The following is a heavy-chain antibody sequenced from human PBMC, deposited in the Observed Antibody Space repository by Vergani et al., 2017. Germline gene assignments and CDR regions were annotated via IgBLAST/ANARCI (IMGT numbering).Heavy chain of an antibody. CDR1: GFTFSTYA. CDR3: ARAGPTGDAFDI. J-gene: IGHJ3*02. Sequence: EVQLLESGGGLVQPGGSLRLSCAASGFTFSTYAMTWVRQAPGKGLEWVSTISSDGGSTYYADSVKGRFTISRDNSKNSLYLQMNSLRAEDTAVYYCARAGPTGDAFDIWGQGTMVTVSS. CDR2: ISSDGGST. V-gene: IGHV3-23*01.